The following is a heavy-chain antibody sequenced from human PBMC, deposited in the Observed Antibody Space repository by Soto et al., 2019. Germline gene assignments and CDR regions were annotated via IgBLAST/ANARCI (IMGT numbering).Heavy chain of an antibody. CDR2: THYRSKWYS. V-gene: IGHV6-1*01. CDR3: ARDPFVSGWSNYYYYYGMDV. J-gene: IGHJ6*02. Sequence: QVQLLQSGSRLVKPSQTLSISCVISGDNVSSNSAAWNWIRQSPSRGLEWLGRTHYRSKWYSDYAVSVKSRITISPDTSTNQVSLQLNSVTPEDTAVYYCARDPFVSGWSNYYYYYGMDVWGQGTTVTVSS. CDR1: GDNVSSNSAA. D-gene: IGHD6-19*01.